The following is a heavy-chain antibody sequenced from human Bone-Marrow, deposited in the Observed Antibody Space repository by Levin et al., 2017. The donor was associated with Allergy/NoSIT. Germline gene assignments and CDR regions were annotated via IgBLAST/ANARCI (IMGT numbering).Heavy chain of an antibody. CDR2: INPNSGGT. CDR3: AREDSRWYIY. V-gene: IGHV1-2*06. D-gene: IGHD6-13*01. Sequence: GASVKVSCKASGYTFTAYSIHWVRQAPGQGLEWVGRINPNSGGTDYAQKFQGRVTMTRDTSISTAYMELTSLTSDDTAVYYCAREDSRWYIYWGQGTLVTVSS. CDR1: GYTFTAYS. J-gene: IGHJ4*02.